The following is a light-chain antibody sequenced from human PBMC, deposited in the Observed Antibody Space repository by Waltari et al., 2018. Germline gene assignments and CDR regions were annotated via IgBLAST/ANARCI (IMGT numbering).Light chain of an antibody. CDR2: GAS. CDR3: QQYDISPLT. CDR1: QTVRTTY. V-gene: IGKV3-20*01. Sequence: DIVLTQSPGTLSLSPGVRATLSCRDSQTVRTTYLAWYQQKPGQAPTRLIYGASSRATGIPDRFSGSGSGTDFSLTISSLEPEDFAVYYCQQYDISPLTCGGGTKVEIK. J-gene: IGKJ4*01.